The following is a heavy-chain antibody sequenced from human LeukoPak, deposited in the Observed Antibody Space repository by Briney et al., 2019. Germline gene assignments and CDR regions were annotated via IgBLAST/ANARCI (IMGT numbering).Heavy chain of an antibody. V-gene: IGHV4-59*01. Sequence: SETLSLTRTVSGGSISGYYWSWIRQPPGKGLEWIGYIFYSGSTNYNPSLKSRVTISVDTSKNQFSLKLSSVTAADTAVYYCARGEWDLLFDYWGQGTLVTVSS. J-gene: IGHJ4*02. CDR2: IFYSGST. D-gene: IGHD1-26*01. CDR1: GGSISGYY. CDR3: ARGEWDLLFDY.